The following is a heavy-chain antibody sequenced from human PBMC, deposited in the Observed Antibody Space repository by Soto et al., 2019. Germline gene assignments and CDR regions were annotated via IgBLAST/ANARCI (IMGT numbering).Heavy chain of an antibody. V-gene: IGHV4-30-2*01. Sequence: PSETLSLTCAVSGGSISSGGYSLSWIRQPPGKGLEWIGYIYHSGSTYYNPSLKSRVTISVDRSKNQFSLKLSSVTAADTAVYYCGRGGAYYYDSSGYYPAPSYYYYGMEVWGEGTKVPVSS. J-gene: IGHJ6*04. CDR2: IYHSGST. D-gene: IGHD3-22*01. CDR3: GRGGAYYYDSSGYYPAPSYYYYGMEV. CDR1: GGSISSGGYS.